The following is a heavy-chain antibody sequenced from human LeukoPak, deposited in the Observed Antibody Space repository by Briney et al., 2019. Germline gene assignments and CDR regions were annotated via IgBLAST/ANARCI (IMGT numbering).Heavy chain of an antibody. Sequence: SETLSLTCMVSGGSVKSPDTYWSWIRQPPGKGLEWIGNVYYIGTASYNSSLKSRVTISVDTSKNQFSLEMTSVTAADTAVYYCARNTSSSPWFDPWGQGTLVTVSS. J-gene: IGHJ5*02. CDR1: GGSVKSPDTY. CDR3: ARNTSSSPWFDP. D-gene: IGHD6-6*01. V-gene: IGHV4-61*08. CDR2: VYYIGTA.